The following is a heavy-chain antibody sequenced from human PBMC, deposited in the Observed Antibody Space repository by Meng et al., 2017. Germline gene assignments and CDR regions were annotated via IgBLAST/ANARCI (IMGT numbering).Heavy chain of an antibody. V-gene: IGHV3-33*01. Sequence: TLKISCAASGFTFSSYGMHWVRQAPGKGLEWVAVIWYDGSNKYYADSVKGRFTISRDNSKNTLYLQMNSLRAEDTAVYYCARDRVLLWFGEPGNDAFDIWGQGTMVTVSS. CDR2: IWYDGSNK. CDR3: ARDRVLLWFGEPGNDAFDI. J-gene: IGHJ3*02. CDR1: GFTFSSYG. D-gene: IGHD3-10*01.